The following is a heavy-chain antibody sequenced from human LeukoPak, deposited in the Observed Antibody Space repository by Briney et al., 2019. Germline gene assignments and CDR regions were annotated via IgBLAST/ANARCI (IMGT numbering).Heavy chain of an antibody. J-gene: IGHJ6*03. Sequence: SETLSLTCTVSGFSISSGYYWGWIRQPPGKGLEWIGSIYRSGTTYYNPSLKSRVTISVDTSKNQFSLKLSSVTAADTAVYYCARDRGYYGSGPTQDYYYMDVWGKGTTVTVSS. V-gene: IGHV4-38-2*02. D-gene: IGHD3-10*01. CDR1: GFSISSGYY. CDR3: ARDRGYYGSGPTQDYYYMDV. CDR2: IYRSGTT.